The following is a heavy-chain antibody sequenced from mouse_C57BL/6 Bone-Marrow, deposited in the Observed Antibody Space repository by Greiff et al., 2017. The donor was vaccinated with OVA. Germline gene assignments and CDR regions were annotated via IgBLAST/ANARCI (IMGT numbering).Heavy chain of an antibody. Sequence: VQLQQSGAELVKPGASVKLSCKASGYSFTGYYMHWVKQSPEQSLEWIGEINPTTGGTTYNQKFKGKATLTVDKSSSTAYMQLNSLTSEDSAVYDCARGQLSRFDYWGQGTLVTVSA. CDR2: INPTTGGT. CDR3: ARGQLSRFDY. CDR1: GYSFTGYY. V-gene: IGHV1-42*01. J-gene: IGHJ3*01. D-gene: IGHD3-1*01.